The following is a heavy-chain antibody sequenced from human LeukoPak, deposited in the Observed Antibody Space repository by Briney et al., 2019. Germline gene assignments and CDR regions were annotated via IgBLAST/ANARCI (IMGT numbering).Heavy chain of an antibody. CDR2: IKQDGSEK. V-gene: IGHV3-7*01. CDR1: GFTFSSYW. CDR3: AREECFGSRCYSSNPTWYFYYMDV. J-gene: IGHJ6*03. Sequence: GGSLRLSCAASGFTFSSYWMSWVRQAPGKGLEWVANIKQDGSEKYYVDSVKGRFTISRDNAKNSLYLQMNSLRAEDTAVYYCAREECFGSRCYSSNPTWYFYYMDVWGKGTTVTVSS. D-gene: IGHD2-15*01.